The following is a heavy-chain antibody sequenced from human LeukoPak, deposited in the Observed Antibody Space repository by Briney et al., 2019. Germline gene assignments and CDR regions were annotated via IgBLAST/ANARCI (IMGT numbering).Heavy chain of an antibody. CDR2: IKSKTDGGRT. Sequence: GGSLRLSCAASRYTFSNAWMSWVRQAPGKGLEWVGRIKSKTDGGRTDYAAPVKGRFTISREDSKNTLYLQMNSLKTEDTAVYYCTTEPSQLGLWFGEWAFDIWGQGTMVTVSS. J-gene: IGHJ3*02. CDR1: RYTFSNAW. D-gene: IGHD3-10*01. V-gene: IGHV3-15*01. CDR3: TTEPSQLGLWFGEWAFDI.